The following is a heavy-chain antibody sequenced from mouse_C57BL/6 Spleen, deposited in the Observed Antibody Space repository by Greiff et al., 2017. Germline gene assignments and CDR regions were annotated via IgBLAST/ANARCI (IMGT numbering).Heavy chain of an antibody. CDR2: INPSSGYT. D-gene: IGHD2-5*01. V-gene: IGHV1-4*01. Sequence: QVQLQQSGAELARPGASVKMSCKASGYTFTSYTMHWVKQRPGQGLEWIGYINPSSGYTKYNQKFKDKATLTADKSSSTAYMQLSSLTSEDSAVYYCARPYSNYEGWVAYWGQGTLVTVSA. CDR1: GYTFTSYT. CDR3: ARPYSNYEGWVAY. J-gene: IGHJ3*01.